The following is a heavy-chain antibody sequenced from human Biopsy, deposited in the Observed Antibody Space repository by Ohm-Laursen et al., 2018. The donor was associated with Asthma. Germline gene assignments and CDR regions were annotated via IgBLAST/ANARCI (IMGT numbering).Heavy chain of an antibody. Sequence: GSLRLSCTAAGFAVSRDYMFWVRQAPGKGLEWVSVIYSGGTSHTADSVRGRLTISRDNSKNTLYLQVSSLRAEDTAVYYCAKDRSYHYYYGLDVWGQGTTATVSS. J-gene: IGHJ6*02. CDR1: GFAVSRDY. CDR3: AKDRSYHYYYGLDV. CDR2: IYSGGTS. V-gene: IGHV3-53*01.